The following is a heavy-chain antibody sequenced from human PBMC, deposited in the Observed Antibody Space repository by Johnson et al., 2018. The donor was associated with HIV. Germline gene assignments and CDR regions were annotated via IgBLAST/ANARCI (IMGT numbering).Heavy chain of an antibody. V-gene: IGHV3-13*01. J-gene: IGHJ3*02. CDR2: IDTAGDT. Sequence: VQLVESGGGVVQPGRSLRLSCAASGFTFSSYDLHWVRQSTGKGLEWVSAIDTAGDTYYPGSVKGRFTISRENAKNSFYLQMNSLRAEDTAVYYCARWIQLWVAFDIWGQGTMVTVSS. CDR3: ARWIQLWVAFDI. D-gene: IGHD5-18*01. CDR1: GFTFSSYD.